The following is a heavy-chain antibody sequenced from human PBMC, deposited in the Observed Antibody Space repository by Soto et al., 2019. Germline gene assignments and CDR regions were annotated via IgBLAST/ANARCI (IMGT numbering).Heavy chain of an antibody. J-gene: IGHJ4*02. V-gene: IGHV3-30*18. CDR2: ISYDGSNK. Sequence: GESLKISCAASGFTFSSYGMHWVRQAPGKGLEWVAVISYDGSNKYYADSVKGRFTISRDNSKNTLYLQMNSLRAEDTAVYYCAKDRVPLPRAGPLDYWGQGTLVTVSS. CDR1: GFTFSSYG. CDR3: AKDRVPLPRAGPLDY. D-gene: IGHD2-15*01.